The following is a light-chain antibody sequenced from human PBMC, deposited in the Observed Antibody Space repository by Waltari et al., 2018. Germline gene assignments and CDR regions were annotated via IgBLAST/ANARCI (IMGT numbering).Light chain of an antibody. CDR1: QSVLYSSNNKNY. CDR3: QQYYSTPYT. Sequence: DIVMTQSPDSLAVSLGERATINCKPSQSVLYSSNNKNYLAWYQQKPGQPPKLLIYWASTRESGVPDRFSGSGFGTDFTLTISSLQAEDVAVYYCQQYYSTPYTFGQGTKLEIK. V-gene: IGKV4-1*01. CDR2: WAS. J-gene: IGKJ2*01.